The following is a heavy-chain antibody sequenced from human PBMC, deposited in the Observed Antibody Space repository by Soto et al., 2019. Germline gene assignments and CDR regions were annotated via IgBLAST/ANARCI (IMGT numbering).Heavy chain of an antibody. J-gene: IGHJ6*03. V-gene: IGHV4-34*01. CDR2: INHSGST. Sequence: QVQLQQWGAGLLKPSETLSLTCAVYGGSFSGYYWSWIRQPPGKGLEWIGEINHSGSTNYNPSLKSRVTISVDTSKNHFSLKLSSVTAADTAVYYCARSVGDYYTGAQTNVGENDYYYYMDVWGKGTTVTVSS. CDR1: GGSFSGYY. CDR3: ARSVGDYYTGAQTNVGENDYYYYMDV. D-gene: IGHD2-21*02.